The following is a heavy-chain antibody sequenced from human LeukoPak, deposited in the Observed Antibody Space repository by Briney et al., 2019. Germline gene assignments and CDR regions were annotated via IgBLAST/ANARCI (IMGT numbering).Heavy chain of an antibody. CDR3: ARVVGGSHFDY. D-gene: IGHD1-26*01. J-gene: IGHJ4*02. CDR2: IYYSGST. Sequence: SETLSLTCTVSGGSVSSNNYYWSWIRQPPGKGLEWIGYIYYSGSTNYNPSLKSRVTISVDTSKNQFSLKLSSVTAADTAVYYCARVVGGSHFDYWGQGTLVTVSS. CDR1: GGSVSSNNYY. V-gene: IGHV4-61*01.